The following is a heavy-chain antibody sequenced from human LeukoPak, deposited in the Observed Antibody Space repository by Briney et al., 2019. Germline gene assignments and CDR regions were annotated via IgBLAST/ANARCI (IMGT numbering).Heavy chain of an antibody. D-gene: IGHD3-10*01. CDR1: AYSFTGYF. Sequence: ASVTVSCKTSAYSFTGYFFHWIRQAPGQGLEWTGWINANSGDTNYAQQFQGRLTMTRDRSISTVYMELSRLRTDDTAVYYCARDFSWGVDSWGQGTLVTVSS. V-gene: IGHV1-2*02. J-gene: IGHJ4*02. CDR3: ARDFSWGVDS. CDR2: INANSGDT.